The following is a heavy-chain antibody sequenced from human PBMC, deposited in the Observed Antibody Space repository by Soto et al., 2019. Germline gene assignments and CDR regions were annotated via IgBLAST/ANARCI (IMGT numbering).Heavy chain of an antibody. CDR3: ARDPIFGVVRDDDYYYYGMDV. D-gene: IGHD3-3*01. J-gene: IGHJ6*02. V-gene: IGHV1-58*01. Sequence: SVKVSCKTSGFTFSSSAVHWVRQARGHRLQWIGWIDVGSANANYAQMLQERVTISRDMSTSTAYMELSSLRPEDTAVYYCARDPIFGVVRDDDYYYYGMDVWGQGTTVTVSS. CDR1: GFTFSSSA. CDR2: IDVGSANA.